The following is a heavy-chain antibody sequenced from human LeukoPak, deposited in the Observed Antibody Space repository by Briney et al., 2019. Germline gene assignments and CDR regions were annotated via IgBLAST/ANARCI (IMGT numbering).Heavy chain of an antibody. CDR2: ISSSSSYI. J-gene: IGHJ4*02. CDR3: ARDEVVTVDY. D-gene: IGHD4-23*01. V-gene: IGHV3-21*01. Sequence: GGSLRLSCAASGFTFSSYSMNWVRQAPGKGLEWVSSISSSSSYIYYADSVKGRFTISRDNPKNSLYLQMNSLRAEDTAVYYCARDEVVTVDYWGQGTLVTVSS. CDR1: GFTFSSYS.